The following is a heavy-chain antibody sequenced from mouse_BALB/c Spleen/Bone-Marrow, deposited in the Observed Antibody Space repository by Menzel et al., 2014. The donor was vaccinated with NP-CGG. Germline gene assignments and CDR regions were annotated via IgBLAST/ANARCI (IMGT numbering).Heavy chain of an antibody. CDR2: ISSGGGYT. D-gene: IGHD1-1*01. CDR3: ARQRSWDHYAMDY. V-gene: IGHV5-6*01. CDR1: GFTFSTYG. Sequence: EVQVVESGGDLVKPGGSLKFSCAASGFTFSTYGMSWVRQTPDKRLEWVATISSGGGYTYYPDSVKGRFTISRDNANNTLNLQMNSLRSEDTAMYYCARQRSWDHYAMDYWGQGISVTVSS. J-gene: IGHJ4*01.